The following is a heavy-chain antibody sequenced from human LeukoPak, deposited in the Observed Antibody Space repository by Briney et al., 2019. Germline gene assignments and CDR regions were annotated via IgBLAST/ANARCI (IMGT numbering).Heavy chain of an antibody. D-gene: IGHD3-10*01. CDR2: INSDGSST. Sequence: GGSLRLSCAASGFTLSSYWMHWVRQAPGKGLVWVSRINSDGSSTSYADSVKGRFTISRDNAKNTLYLQMNSLRAEDTAVYYCASTYYYGSGSYYIYYYGMDVWGKGTTVTVSS. J-gene: IGHJ6*04. CDR3: ASTYYYGSGSYYIYYYGMDV. V-gene: IGHV3-74*01. CDR1: GFTLSSYW.